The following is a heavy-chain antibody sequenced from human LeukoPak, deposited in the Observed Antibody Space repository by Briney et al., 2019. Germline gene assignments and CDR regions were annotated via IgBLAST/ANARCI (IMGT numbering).Heavy chain of an antibody. Sequence: QPGGSLRLSCAASGFTFSSYWMHWVRQVPGKGLVWVSRINTDGSSTTYADSVKGRFTISRDNAKNTLYLQMNSLRAEDTAVYFCARGIVVENAIPGYGGQGTLVTVSS. CDR2: INTDGSST. J-gene: IGHJ4*02. CDR1: GFTFSSYW. V-gene: IGHV3-74*01. D-gene: IGHD2-21*01. CDR3: ARGIVVENAIPGY.